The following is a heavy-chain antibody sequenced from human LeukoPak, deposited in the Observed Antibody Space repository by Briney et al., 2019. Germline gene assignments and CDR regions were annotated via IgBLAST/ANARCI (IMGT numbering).Heavy chain of an antibody. CDR1: GFTFSSYA. CDR2: IRYDGSNK. J-gene: IGHJ6*03. Sequence: GGSLRLSCAASGFTFSSYAMHWVRQAPGKGLEWVTFIRYDGSNKYYADSVKGRFTISRDNPKNTLYLQMNSLRAEDTAVYYCATPAPHGSDPSLYYYYMDVWGKGTTVTISS. CDR3: ATPAPHGSDPSLYYYYMDV. D-gene: IGHD3-10*01. V-gene: IGHV3-30*02.